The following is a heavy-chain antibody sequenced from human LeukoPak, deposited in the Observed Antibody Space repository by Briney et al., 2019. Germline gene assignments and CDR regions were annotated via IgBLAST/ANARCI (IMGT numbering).Heavy chain of an antibody. CDR1: GGSISSSSYY. Sequence: SETLSLTCTVSGGSISSSSYYWGWIRQPPRKGLEWIGSIYYSGSTYYNPSLKSRVTISADTSKNQFSLKLSSVTAADTAVYYCARDSSGYYYNWFDPWGQGTLVTVSS. CDR2: IYYSGST. J-gene: IGHJ5*02. V-gene: IGHV4-39*07. D-gene: IGHD3-22*01. CDR3: ARDSSGYYYNWFDP.